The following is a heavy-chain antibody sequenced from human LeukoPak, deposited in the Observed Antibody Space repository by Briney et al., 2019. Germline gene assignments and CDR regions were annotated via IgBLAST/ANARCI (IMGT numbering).Heavy chain of an antibody. CDR3: ARRKDTSSGGLFDY. J-gene: IGHJ4*02. D-gene: IGHD6-19*01. Sequence: SGTLSLTCTVSGGSISSSSYYWGWIRHSPGKGLVWIGNIYYGGNTYYNPSLKSRVTISVDTSKNQFSLKLTSVTAADTAVYYCARRKDTSSGGLFDYWGQGTLVTVSS. CDR2: IYYGGNT. V-gene: IGHV4-39*01. CDR1: GGSISSSSYY.